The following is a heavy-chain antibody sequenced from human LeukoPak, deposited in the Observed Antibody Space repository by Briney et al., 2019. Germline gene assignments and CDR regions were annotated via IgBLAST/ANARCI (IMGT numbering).Heavy chain of an antibody. J-gene: IGHJ4*02. CDR1: GYTFTSYG. V-gene: IGHV1-18*01. CDR3: ARQYCSGGSCYIDY. Sequence: GASVKVSCKAPGYTFTSYGISWVRQAPGQGLEWMGWISAYNGNTNYAQKLQGRVTMTTDTSTSTAYMELRSLRSDDTAVYYCARQYCSGGSCYIDYWGQGTLVTVSS. D-gene: IGHD2-15*01. CDR2: ISAYNGNT.